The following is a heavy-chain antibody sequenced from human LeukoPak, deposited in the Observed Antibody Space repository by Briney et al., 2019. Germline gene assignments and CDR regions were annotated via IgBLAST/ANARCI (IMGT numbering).Heavy chain of an antibody. CDR3: ARGSYGFLAAADSSFDP. V-gene: IGHV4-31*03. CDR1: GGSISSGGYY. Sequence: PSQTLSLTCTVSGGSISSGGYYWSWIRQHPGKGLEWIGYIYNSGSTYYNPSLKSRVTISVDTSKNQFSLKLSSVTAADTAVYYCARGSYGFLAAADSSFDPWGQGTLVTVSS. J-gene: IGHJ5*02. D-gene: IGHD6-13*01. CDR2: IYNSGST.